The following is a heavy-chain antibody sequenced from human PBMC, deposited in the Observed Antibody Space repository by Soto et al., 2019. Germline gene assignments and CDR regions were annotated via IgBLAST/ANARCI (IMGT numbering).Heavy chain of an antibody. CDR3: TRRQGILTGNDAFDI. Sequence: GGSLRLSCTASGFTFGDYAMSWFRQAPGKGLEWVGFIRSKAYGGTTEYAASVKGRFTISRDDSKSIAYLQMNSLKTEDTAVYYCTRRQGILTGNDAFDIWGQGTMVTVSS. V-gene: IGHV3-49*03. CDR1: GFTFGDYA. J-gene: IGHJ3*02. CDR2: IRSKAYGGTT. D-gene: IGHD3-9*01.